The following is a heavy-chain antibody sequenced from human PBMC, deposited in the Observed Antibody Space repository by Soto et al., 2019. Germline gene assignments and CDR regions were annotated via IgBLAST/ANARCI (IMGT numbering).Heavy chain of an antibody. V-gene: IGHV1-69*06. D-gene: IGHD2-2*01. CDR3: VSARIGWCSCSSCYQFYYFYCMDV. CDR1: SGTFSSYA. J-gene: IGHJ6*02. Sequence: SVQVSSKAASGTFSSYAISRVRHPPGQELEWWGGIIHLFGTANYAQKPQGRVTITADKSTSTASMELSSLRSEDKVVYYCVSARIGWCSCSSCYQFYYFYCMDVWGQGTTVTVSS. CDR2: IIHLFGTA.